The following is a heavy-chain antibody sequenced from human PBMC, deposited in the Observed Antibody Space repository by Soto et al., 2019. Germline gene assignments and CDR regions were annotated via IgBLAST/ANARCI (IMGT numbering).Heavy chain of an antibody. CDR1: GYTFASYG. Sequence: GASVKVSCKASGYTFASYGISWVRQAPGQKHEWMGWISAYNGNTNYAQKLQGRVTMTTDTSTSTAYMALRSLRSDDTAVYYCARAIEGDILTGYSITPLCYFDYWCQGTLVTVSS. J-gene: IGHJ4*02. V-gene: IGHV1-18*01. D-gene: IGHD3-9*01. CDR2: ISAYNGNT. CDR3: ARAIEGDILTGYSITPLCYFDY.